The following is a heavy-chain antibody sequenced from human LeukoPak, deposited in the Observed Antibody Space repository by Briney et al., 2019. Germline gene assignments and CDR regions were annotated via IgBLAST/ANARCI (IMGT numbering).Heavy chain of an antibody. J-gene: IGHJ5*02. V-gene: IGHV4-34*01. CDR3: AREGGGSRYNWFDP. CDR1: GGSFSGYY. D-gene: IGHD2-15*01. Sequence: PSETLSLTCAVYGGSFSGYYWSWIRQPPGKGLEWIGEINHSGSTNYNPSLKSRVTISVDTSKNQFSLKLSSVTAADTAVYYCAREGGGSRYNWFDPWGQGTLVTVSS. CDR2: INHSGST.